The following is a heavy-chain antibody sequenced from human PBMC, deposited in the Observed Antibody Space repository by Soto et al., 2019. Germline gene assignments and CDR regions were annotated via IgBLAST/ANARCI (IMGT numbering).Heavy chain of an antibody. J-gene: IGHJ4*02. CDR1: GFTFSSYA. CDR2: ISGSGGST. Sequence: GGSLRLSCAASGFTFSSYAMSWVRQAPGKGLEWVSAISGSGGSTYYADSVKGRFTISRDNSKHTLYLQMNSLRAEDTAVYYCAKDLATVTTSPLDYWGQGTLVTVSS. D-gene: IGHD4-17*01. CDR3: AKDLATVTTSPLDY. V-gene: IGHV3-23*01.